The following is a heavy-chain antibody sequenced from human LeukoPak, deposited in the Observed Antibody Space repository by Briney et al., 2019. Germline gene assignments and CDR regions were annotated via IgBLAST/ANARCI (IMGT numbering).Heavy chain of an antibody. J-gene: IGHJ6*02. CDR1: GYTFTSYA. CDR3: ARAKRSSWYDPIYYYGMDV. CDR2: MNPNSGNT. Sequence: GASVKVSCKASGYTFTSYAMHWVRQAPGQGLEWMGWMNPNSGNTGYAQKFQGRVTMTRNTSISTAYMELSSLRSEDTAVYYCARAKRSSWYDPIYYYGMDVWGQGTTVTVSS. D-gene: IGHD6-13*01. V-gene: IGHV1-8*02.